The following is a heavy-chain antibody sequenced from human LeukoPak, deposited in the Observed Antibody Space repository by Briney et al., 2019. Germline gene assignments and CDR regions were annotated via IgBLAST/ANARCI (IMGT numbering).Heavy chain of an antibody. Sequence: GGSLRLSCAASRFTVSDYYMSWIRQAPGKGLEWVSYISTSGSTIYYADSVKGRFTISRDNARNSLHLQMNSLRAEDTAVYYCARDRSITMVRTPPDYWGQGTLVTVSS. CDR1: RFTVSDYY. J-gene: IGHJ4*02. D-gene: IGHD3-10*01. CDR2: ISTSGSTI. V-gene: IGHV3-11*04. CDR3: ARDRSITMVRTPPDY.